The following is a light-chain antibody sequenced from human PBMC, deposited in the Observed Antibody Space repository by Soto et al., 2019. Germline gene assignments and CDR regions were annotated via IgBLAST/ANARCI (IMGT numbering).Light chain of an antibody. Sequence: EIVWRKSPGPRSWSPGERATLSCRASQGGSRRTNLAWYQQKPGQAPRLLIYGASSRATGIPDRFSGSGSGTDFTLTISRLEPEDFAVYYCHQYGSSPSYTFGQGTKLEIK. CDR3: HQYGSSPSYT. V-gene: IGKV3-20*01. CDR1: QGGSRRTN. J-gene: IGKJ2*01. CDR2: GAS.